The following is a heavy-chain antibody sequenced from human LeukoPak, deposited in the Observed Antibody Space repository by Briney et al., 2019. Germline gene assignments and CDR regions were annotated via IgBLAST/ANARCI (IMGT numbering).Heavy chain of an antibody. D-gene: IGHD2-15*01. Sequence: SETLSLTCTVSGGSISSGDYYWSWIRQPPGKGLEWIGYIYYGGSTYYNPSLKSRVIISVDTSKNQFSLKLSSVTAADTAVYYCARDKGGYSSFDYWGQGTLATVSS. J-gene: IGHJ4*02. V-gene: IGHV4-30-4*08. CDR2: IYYGGST. CDR3: ARDKGGYSSFDY. CDR1: GGSISSGDYY.